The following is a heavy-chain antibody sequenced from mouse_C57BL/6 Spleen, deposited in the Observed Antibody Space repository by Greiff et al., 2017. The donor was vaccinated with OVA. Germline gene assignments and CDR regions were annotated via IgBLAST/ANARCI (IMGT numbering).Heavy chain of an antibody. CDR3: AREGTTVVTEDFDV. D-gene: IGHD1-1*01. V-gene: IGHV3-6*01. CDR1: GYSITSGYY. Sequence: DVKLLESGPGLVKPSQSLSLTCSVTGYSITSGYYWNWIRQFPGNKLEWMGYISYDGSNNYNPSLKNRISITRDTSKNQFFLKLNSVTTEDTATYYCAREGTTVVTEDFDVWGTGTTVTVSS. CDR2: ISYDGSN. J-gene: IGHJ1*03.